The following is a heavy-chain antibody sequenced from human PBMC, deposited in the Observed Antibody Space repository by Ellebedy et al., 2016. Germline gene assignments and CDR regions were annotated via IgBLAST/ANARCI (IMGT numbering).Heavy chain of an antibody. CDR2: ISGSGGST. CDR1: GFTFSSYA. V-gene: IGHV3-23*01. D-gene: IGHD2-2*01. Sequence: GESLKISCAASGFTFSSYAMSWVRQAPGKGLEWVSAISGSGGSTYYADSVKGRFTISRDNSKNTLYLQMNSLRAEDTAVYYCAKDDCSSTSCLYNWFDPWGQGTLVTVSS. J-gene: IGHJ5*02. CDR3: AKDDCSSTSCLYNWFDP.